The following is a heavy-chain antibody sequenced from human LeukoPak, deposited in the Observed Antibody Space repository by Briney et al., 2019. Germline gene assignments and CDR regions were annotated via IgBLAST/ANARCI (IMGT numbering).Heavy chain of an antibody. J-gene: IGHJ5*02. V-gene: IGHV4-34*01. CDR3: ARGLEYSSSWHTINWFDP. CDR2: INHSGST. D-gene: IGHD6-13*01. CDR1: GGSFSGYY. Sequence: PSETLSPTCAVYGGSFSGYYWSWIRQPPGKGLEWIGEINHSGSTNYNPSLKSRVTISVDTSKNQFSLKLSSVTAADTAVYYCARGLEYSSSWHTINWFDPWGQGTLVTVSS.